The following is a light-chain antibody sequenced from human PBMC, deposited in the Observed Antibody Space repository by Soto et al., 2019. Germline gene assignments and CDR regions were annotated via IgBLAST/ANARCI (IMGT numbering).Light chain of an antibody. CDR2: EVS. J-gene: IGLJ2*01. CDR1: SSDVGGYNY. V-gene: IGLV2-14*01. Sequence: QSALTQPASVSGSPGQSITISCTGTSSDVGGYNYVSWYQHHPGKAPKLMIYEVSNRPSGVSNRFSGSKSGNTASLTISGLQAEDEADYYCSSYTSITTLVIFGGGTKLTVL. CDR3: SSYTSITTLVI.